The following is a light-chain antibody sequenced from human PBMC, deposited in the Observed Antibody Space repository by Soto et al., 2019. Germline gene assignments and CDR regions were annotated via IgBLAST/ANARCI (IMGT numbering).Light chain of an antibody. J-gene: IGKJ1*01. Sequence: EIVLTQSPGTLSLSPGERATLSCRASQSASSSYLAWYQQKPGRAPRLLIYGASSRATGIPDRFSGSGSGTDFTLTISRLEPEDFAVYYCQQYGTSRWTFGQGTKVEI. CDR3: QQYGTSRWT. V-gene: IGKV3-20*01. CDR1: QSASSSY. CDR2: GAS.